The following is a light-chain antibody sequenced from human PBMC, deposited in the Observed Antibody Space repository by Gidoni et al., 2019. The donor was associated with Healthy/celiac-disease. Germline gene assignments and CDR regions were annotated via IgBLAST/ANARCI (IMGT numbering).Light chain of an antibody. CDR3: QAWDSSTVV. Sequence: SYDLTQPPSLSVSPGQTASITCSGDKLGDKYACWYQQKPGQSPVLVIYKDSKRPSGIPERFSGSNSGNTATLTISGTQAMDEADYYCQAWDSSTVVFGGGTKLTVL. V-gene: IGLV3-1*01. CDR1: KLGDKY. J-gene: IGLJ2*01. CDR2: KDS.